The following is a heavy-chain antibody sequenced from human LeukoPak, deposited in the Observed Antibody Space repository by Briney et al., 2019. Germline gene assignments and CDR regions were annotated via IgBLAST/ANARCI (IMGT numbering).Heavy chain of an antibody. Sequence: SETLSLTCTVSGDSINSLDLWSWVRQPPGKGLEWIGEMYLSGTTHSNPSVKSRVTISLDTSKNQFSLKLSSVTAADTAVYFCARQCSSTSCYSYWGQGTLVTVSS. CDR2: MYLSGTT. V-gene: IGHV4-4*02. D-gene: IGHD2-2*01. J-gene: IGHJ4*02. CDR1: GDSINSLDL. CDR3: ARQCSSTSCYSY.